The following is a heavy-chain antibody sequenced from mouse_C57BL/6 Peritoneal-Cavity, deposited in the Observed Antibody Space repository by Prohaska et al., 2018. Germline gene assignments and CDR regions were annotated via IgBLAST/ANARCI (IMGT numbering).Heavy chain of an antibody. CDR1: GYTFTSYW. V-gene: IGHV1-53*01. CDR2: INPSNGCT. J-gene: IGHJ3*01. CDR3: ARVGFAY. Sequence: QVQLQQPVTELVKPGASVKLSCKASGYTFTSYWMHWVNQRPRQGLEWIGNINPSNGCTNYNEKFKCKATLTVDNSSSTAYMQHSRLTSEYSAVYYCARVGFAYWGQGTMVTVSA.